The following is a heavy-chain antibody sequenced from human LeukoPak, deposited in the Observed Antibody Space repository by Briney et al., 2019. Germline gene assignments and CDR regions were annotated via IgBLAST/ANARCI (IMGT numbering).Heavy chain of an antibody. CDR2: INHSGST. V-gene: IGHV4-34*01. D-gene: IGHD2/OR15-2a*01. CDR3: ARVTFLSFY. CDR1: GGSFSGYY. Sequence: PSETLSLTCAVYGGSFSGYYWSWIRQPPGKGLEWIGEINHSGSTNYNPSLKSRVTISVDTSKNQFSLKLSSVTAADTAVYYCARVTFLSFYWGQGTLVTVSS. J-gene: IGHJ4*02.